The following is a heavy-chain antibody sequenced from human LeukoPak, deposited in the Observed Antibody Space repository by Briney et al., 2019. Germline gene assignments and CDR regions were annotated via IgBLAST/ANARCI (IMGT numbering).Heavy chain of an antibody. CDR2: INPSGGST. V-gene: IGHV1-46*01. J-gene: IGHJ6*03. Sequence: ASVKVSCKASGYTFTSYYMHWVRQAPGQGLEWMGIINPSGGSTSYAQKFQGRVTMTRDTSTSTVYMELSSLRSEDTAVYYCARGRVSDSSGYYYRYYYYYMDVWGKGTTVTVSS. CDR3: ARGRVSDSSGYYYRYYYYYMDV. D-gene: IGHD3-22*01. CDR1: GYTFTSYY.